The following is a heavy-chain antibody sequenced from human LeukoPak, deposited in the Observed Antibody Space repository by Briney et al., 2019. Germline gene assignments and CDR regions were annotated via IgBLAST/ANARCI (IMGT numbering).Heavy chain of an antibody. J-gene: IGHJ4*02. Sequence: SETLSLTCTVSGASISSNFWSWVRQPPGKGLEWIGYMYYSGDTNYNPSLKGRVTISIDTSKNQFSLKLSSVTAADTAVYYCARDSQLFPDYWGQGTLVTVSS. V-gene: IGHV4-59*01. CDR2: MYYSGDT. CDR1: GASISSNF. CDR3: ARDSQLFPDY. D-gene: IGHD5-18*01.